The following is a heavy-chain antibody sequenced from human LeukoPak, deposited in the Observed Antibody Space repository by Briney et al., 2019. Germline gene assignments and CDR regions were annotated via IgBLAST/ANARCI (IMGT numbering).Heavy chain of an antibody. D-gene: IGHD3-10*01. Sequence: PGGSLRLSCAASGFTFSSYGMHWVRQAPGKGLEWVAVIWYDGSNKYYADSVKGRFTISRDNSKNTLYLQMNSLRAEDTAVYYCAGDETYGSGKYYYYGMDVWGQGTTVTVSS. CDR1: GFTFSSYG. CDR3: AGDETYGSGKYYYYGMDV. J-gene: IGHJ6*02. CDR2: IWYDGSNK. V-gene: IGHV3-33*01.